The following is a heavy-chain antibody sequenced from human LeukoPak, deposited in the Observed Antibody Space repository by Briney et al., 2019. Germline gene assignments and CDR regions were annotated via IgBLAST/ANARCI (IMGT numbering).Heavy chain of an antibody. CDR1: GYTLTELS. CDR3: VTLGGGVPIALVDY. J-gene: IGHJ4*02. CDR2: VEPEDGER. D-gene: IGHD3-16*01. V-gene: IGHV1-24*01. Sequence: ASGMFSCKVSGYTLTELSLHWVLRAAGKRLEWRGGVEPEDGERVYGQTFQGRIAMTQDKSTDTAYMELSSLTSEDTAVYYCVTLGGGVPIALVDYWGQGTLVTVSS.